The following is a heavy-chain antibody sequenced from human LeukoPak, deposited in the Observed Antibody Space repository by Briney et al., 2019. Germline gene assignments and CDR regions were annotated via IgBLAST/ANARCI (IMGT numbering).Heavy chain of an antibody. CDR1: GFTFSSYW. CDR3: VREGFYFFDF. J-gene: IGHJ4*01. CDR2: IKSDGSST. Sequence: GGSLRLSCAASGFTFSSYWMHWVRQAPGKGLVWVSRIKSDGSSTSYADSVRGRFTIFRDNAKDSVYLQMNSLRAEDSATYYCVREGFYFFDFWGQGTLVTVSS. V-gene: IGHV3-74*01.